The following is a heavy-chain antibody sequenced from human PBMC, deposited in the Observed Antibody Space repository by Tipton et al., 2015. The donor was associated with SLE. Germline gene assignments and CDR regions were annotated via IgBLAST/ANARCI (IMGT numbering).Heavy chain of an antibody. D-gene: IGHD5-12*01. CDR3: ARGPLGGGYSGYDTNWLEP. V-gene: IGHV4-59*01. Sequence: TLSLTCTVSGGSIGRDYWGWIRQSPGRGLERIGYIHYSGTTYYNPPLKSRVTISVDMSKNQFSLRLRSGTAADTAVYFCARGPLGGGYSGYDTNWLEPWGQGILVTVSS. J-gene: IGHJ5*02. CDR2: IHYSGTT. CDR1: GGSIGRDY.